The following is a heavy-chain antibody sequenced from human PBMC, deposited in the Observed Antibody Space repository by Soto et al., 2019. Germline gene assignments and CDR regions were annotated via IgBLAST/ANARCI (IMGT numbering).Heavy chain of an antibody. J-gene: IGHJ5*02. CDR3: ARDGCSGSNCLNWFDP. Sequence: EVQLVESGGGLVQPGGSLRRSCAASGFTFSSYSMNWVRQAPGKGLEWVSYISSSGTTKYYADSVKGRFTISRDNAKNSLYLQMNSLRAEDTAVYYCARDGCSGSNCLNWFDPWGQGTLVTVSS. CDR2: ISSSGTTK. D-gene: IGHD2-15*01. V-gene: IGHV3-48*01. CDR1: GFTFSSYS.